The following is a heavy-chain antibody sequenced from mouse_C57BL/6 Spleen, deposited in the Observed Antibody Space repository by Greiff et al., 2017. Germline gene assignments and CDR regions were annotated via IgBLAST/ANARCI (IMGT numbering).Heavy chain of an antibody. J-gene: IGHJ2*02. CDR1: GYTFTDYY. CDR2: INPNDGGT. Sequence: EVQLHQSGPELVKPGASVKISCKASGYTFTDYYMTWVKQSHGKSLEWIGDINPNDGGTSYNQKFKGKATLTVDKSSSTAYMEIRSLTSEYSAVYYCARVGYYCVSSDYWGQGTSLTVSS. D-gene: IGHD1-1*01. CDR3: ARVGYYCVSSDY. V-gene: IGHV1-26*01.